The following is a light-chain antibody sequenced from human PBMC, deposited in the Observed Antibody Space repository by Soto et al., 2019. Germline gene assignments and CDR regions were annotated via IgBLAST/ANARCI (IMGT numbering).Light chain of an antibody. CDR2: GAS. V-gene: IGKV3-20*01. CDR3: QPYGSSRYT. J-gene: IGKJ2*01. Sequence: EIVLTQSPGTLSLSPGDRATLSCRASQSVISSYLAWYQQNPGQAPMLLIYGASSRATCIPDMFSGSGSGTDFTVTISRREAEDFAGYFCQPYGSSRYTFGQGTKLDIK. CDR1: QSVISSY.